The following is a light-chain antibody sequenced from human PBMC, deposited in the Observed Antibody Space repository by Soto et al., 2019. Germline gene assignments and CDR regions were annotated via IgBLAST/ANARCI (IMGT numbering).Light chain of an antibody. J-gene: IGKJ3*01. CDR2: WAS. Sequence: DIVMTQSPDSLAVSLGERATINCKSSQSVLYTSNNKNYLAWYQQKPGQPPKLLTSWASTRESGVPDRFSGSGSGTDFTLTISSLQAEDVAVYYCQQYYSSPLTFGPGTKVDIK. V-gene: IGKV4-1*01. CDR1: QSVLYTSNNKNY. CDR3: QQYYSSPLT.